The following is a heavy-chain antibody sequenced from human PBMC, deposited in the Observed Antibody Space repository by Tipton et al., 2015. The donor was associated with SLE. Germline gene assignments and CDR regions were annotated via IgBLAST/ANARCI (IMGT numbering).Heavy chain of an antibody. CDR1: GGSINSDTFS. Sequence: TLSLTCTVSGGSINSDTFSWSWIRQPAGKGLEWIGRIYSSGSTNYNPSLKSRVTISVDTSKNQFSLKLTSVTAADTAVYYCARGFRSITCLDYWGQGTLVTVSS. V-gene: IGHV4-61*02. CDR2: IYSSGST. J-gene: IGHJ4*02. D-gene: IGHD2-2*01. CDR3: ARGFRSITCLDY.